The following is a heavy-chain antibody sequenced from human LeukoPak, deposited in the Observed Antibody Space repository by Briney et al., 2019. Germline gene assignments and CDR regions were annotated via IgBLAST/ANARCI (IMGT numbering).Heavy chain of an antibody. J-gene: IGHJ4*02. D-gene: IGHD3-22*01. CDR1: GFTFSSYE. CDR3: ARGAYYYDISGFDY. Sequence: GGSLRLSCAASGFTFSSYEMNWVRQAPGKGLEWVSYISSSAGTTYYADSVKGRFTISRDNAKNSLYLQMNSLRAEDTAVYYCARGAYYYDISGFDYWGQGTLVTVSS. CDR2: ISSSAGTT. V-gene: IGHV3-48*03.